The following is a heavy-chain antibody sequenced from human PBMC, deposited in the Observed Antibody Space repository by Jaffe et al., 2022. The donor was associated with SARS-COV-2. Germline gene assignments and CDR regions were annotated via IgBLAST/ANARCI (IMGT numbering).Heavy chain of an antibody. CDR3: ARDATVTSSSLDY. CDR2: ISYDGSNK. D-gene: IGHD4-17*01. Sequence: QVQLVESGGGVVQPGRSLRLSCAASGFTFSSYAMHWVRQAPGKGLEWVAVISYDGSNKYYADSVKGRFTISRDNSKNTLYLQMNSLRAEDTAVYYCARDATVTSSSLDYWGQGTLVTVSS. CDR1: GFTFSSYA. J-gene: IGHJ4*02. V-gene: IGHV3-30-3*01.